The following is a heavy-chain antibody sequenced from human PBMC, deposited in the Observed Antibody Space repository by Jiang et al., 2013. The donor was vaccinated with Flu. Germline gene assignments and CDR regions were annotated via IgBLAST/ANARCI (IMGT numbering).Heavy chain of an antibody. Sequence: GGGLVQPGGSLRLSCAASGFTFSSYEMNWVRQAPGKGLEWVSYISSSGSTIYYADSVKGRFTISRDNAKNSLYLQMNSLRAEDTAVYYCARDRARTYYYYGMDVWGKGTTVTVSS. V-gene: IGHV3-48*03. CDR3: ARDRARTYYYYGMDV. CDR2: ISSSGSTI. CDR1: GFTFSSYE. D-gene: IGHD3-10*01. J-gene: IGHJ6*04.